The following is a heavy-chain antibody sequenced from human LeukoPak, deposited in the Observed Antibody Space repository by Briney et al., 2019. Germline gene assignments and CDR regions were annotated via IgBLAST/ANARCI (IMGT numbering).Heavy chain of an antibody. J-gene: IGHJ4*02. D-gene: IGHD6-13*01. CDR2: ISGSGGST. Sequence: PGGSLRPSCAASGFTFSSYAMSWVRQAPGKGLEWVSAISGSGGSTYYADSVKGRFTIPRDNSKNTLYLQMNSLRAEDTAVYYCAKDIAQPHPYYFDYWGQGTLVTVSS. CDR3: AKDIAQPHPYYFDY. CDR1: GFTFSSYA. V-gene: IGHV3-23*01.